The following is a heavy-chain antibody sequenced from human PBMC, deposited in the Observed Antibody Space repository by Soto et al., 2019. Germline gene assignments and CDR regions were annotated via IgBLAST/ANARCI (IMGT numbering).Heavy chain of an antibody. CDR1: GFTFSSYA. D-gene: IGHD3-22*01. CDR3: ARDHSSGYPTGAFDI. Sequence: GGSLRLSCAASGFTFSSYAMHWVRQAPGKGLEWVAVISYDGSNKYYADSVKGRFTISRDNSKNTLYLQMNSLRAEDTAVYYCARDHSSGYPTGAFDIWGQGTMVTVSS. CDR2: ISYDGSNK. V-gene: IGHV3-30-3*01. J-gene: IGHJ3*02.